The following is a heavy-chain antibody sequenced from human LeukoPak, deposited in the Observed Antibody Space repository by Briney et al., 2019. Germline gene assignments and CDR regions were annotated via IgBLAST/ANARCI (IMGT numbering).Heavy chain of an antibody. CDR3: ARERDSSSWRSPFDY. CDR1: GGSFSGYY. J-gene: IGHJ4*02. Sequence: PSETLSLTCAVYGGSFSGYYWSWIRQPPGKGLEWIGEINHSGSTNYNPSLKSRVTMSVDTSKNQFSLKLSSVTAADTAVYYCARERDSSSWRSPFDYWGQGTLVTVSS. V-gene: IGHV4-34*01. D-gene: IGHD6-13*01. CDR2: INHSGST.